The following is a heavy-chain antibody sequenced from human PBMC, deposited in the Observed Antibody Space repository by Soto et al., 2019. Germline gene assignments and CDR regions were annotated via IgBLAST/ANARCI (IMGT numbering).Heavy chain of an antibody. Sequence: PSETLSLTCTVSGGSISSSSYYWGWIRQPPGKGLEWIGSIYYSGSTYYNPSLKSRVTISVDTSKNQFSLKLSSVTAADTAVYYCARPGGAAADWFDPWGQGTLVTVSS. D-gene: IGHD6-13*01. J-gene: IGHJ5*02. V-gene: IGHV4-39*01. CDR2: IYYSGST. CDR3: ARPGGAAADWFDP. CDR1: GGSISSSSYY.